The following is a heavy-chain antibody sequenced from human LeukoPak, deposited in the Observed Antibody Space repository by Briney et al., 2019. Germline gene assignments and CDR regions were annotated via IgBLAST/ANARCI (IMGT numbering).Heavy chain of an antibody. D-gene: IGHD2-2*01. CDR3: ASGDGDIVVVPAAIQGHYYYGMDV. V-gene: IGHV3-30-3*01. CDR1: GFTFRSYA. CDR2: ISYDGSNK. J-gene: IGHJ6*02. Sequence: GGCLRLSCSASGFTFRSYAMAWVRQAPGKGLEWVAVISYDGSNKYYADSVKGRFTISRDNSKNTLYLQMNSLRAEDTAVYYCASGDGDIVVVPAAIQGHYYYGMDVWGQGTTVTVSS.